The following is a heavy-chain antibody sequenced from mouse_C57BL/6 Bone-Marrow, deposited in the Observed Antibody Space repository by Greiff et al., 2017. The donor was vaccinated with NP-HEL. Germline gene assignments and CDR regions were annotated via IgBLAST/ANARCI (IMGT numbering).Heavy chain of an antibody. Sequence: EVQGVESGPVLVKPGASVKMSCKASGYTFTDYYMNWVKQSHGKSPEWIGVINPYNGGTSYNQKFKGKATSTVDKSSSTAYMELNSLTSEDAAVYYCARGNGPFAYWGQGTLGTVSA. CDR2: INPYNGGT. V-gene: IGHV1-19*01. J-gene: IGHJ3*01. CDR3: ARGNGPFAY. CDR1: GYTFTDYY.